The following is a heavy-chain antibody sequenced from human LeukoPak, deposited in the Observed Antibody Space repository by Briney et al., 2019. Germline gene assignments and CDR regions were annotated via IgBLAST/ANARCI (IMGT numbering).Heavy chain of an antibody. J-gene: IGHJ4*02. V-gene: IGHV5-51*01. CDR1: GYSFTNHW. D-gene: IGHD3-22*01. Sequence: GESLKISGKGFGYSFTNHWIGWVRQMPGKGLEWMAIIYPGDSDTRYSPSFQGQVTISADKSISTAYLQWSSLTASDTAMYYCARVNSAYYYFDYWGQGTLVTVSS. CDR2: IYPGDSDT. CDR3: ARVNSAYYYFDY.